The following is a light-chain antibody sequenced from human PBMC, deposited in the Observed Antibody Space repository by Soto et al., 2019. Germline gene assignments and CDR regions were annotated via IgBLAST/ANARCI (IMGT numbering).Light chain of an antibody. CDR3: QQYYSYPGT. Sequence: DIQMTQSPSSLSASVRDRVTITFRASQSISSYLNWYQQKPGKAPKLLIFAASSLQSGVPSRFSGSGSGTDFTLTISCLQSEDFATYYCQQYYSYPGTFGQGTRLEIK. CDR1: QSISSY. CDR2: AAS. V-gene: IGKV1-39*01. J-gene: IGKJ5*01.